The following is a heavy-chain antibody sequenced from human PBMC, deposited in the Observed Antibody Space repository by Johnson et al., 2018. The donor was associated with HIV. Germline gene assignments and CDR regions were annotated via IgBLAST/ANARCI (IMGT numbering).Heavy chain of an antibody. V-gene: IGHV3-30*04. CDR1: GFTFSSYA. CDR3: ARVGQAGGAFDI. Sequence: QVQLVESGGGVVQPGRSLRLSCAASGFTFSSYAMHWVRQAPGQGLAWVAVISYDGSNKYYADSVKGRFTISRDNSKNTLYLQMNSLRAEDTAVYYCARVGQAGGAFDIWGQGTMVTVSS. J-gene: IGHJ3*02. CDR2: ISYDGSNK.